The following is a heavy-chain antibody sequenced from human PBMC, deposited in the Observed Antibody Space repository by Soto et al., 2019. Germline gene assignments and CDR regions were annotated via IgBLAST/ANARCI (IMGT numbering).Heavy chain of an antibody. Sequence: GESLKISCKGFGYSFTNKWIGWVRQMPGKGLEWMGVIYPGDSDTRYSPSFQGQVTISADKSISTAYLQWSSLKASDTAMYYCAREPRRGYDYYYYGMDVWGQGTTVTVSS. V-gene: IGHV5-51*01. CDR3: AREPRRGYDYYYYGMDV. J-gene: IGHJ6*02. D-gene: IGHD5-12*01. CDR2: IYPGDSDT. CDR1: GYSFTNKW.